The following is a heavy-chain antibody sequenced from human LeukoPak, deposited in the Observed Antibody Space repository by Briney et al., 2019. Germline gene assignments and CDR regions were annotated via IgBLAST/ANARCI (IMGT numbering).Heavy chain of an antibody. D-gene: IGHD6-19*01. CDR1: GFTFSSYA. CDR3: ARYPYSSGFDAFDI. J-gene: IGHJ3*02. V-gene: IGHV3-23*01. Sequence: GGSLRLSCAASGFTFSSYAMSWVRQAPGKGLEWVSAISGSGGRTYYTDSVKGRFTISRDNSKNTLYLQMNSLRAEDTAVYYCARYPYSSGFDAFDIWGQGTMVTVSS. CDR2: ISGSGGRT.